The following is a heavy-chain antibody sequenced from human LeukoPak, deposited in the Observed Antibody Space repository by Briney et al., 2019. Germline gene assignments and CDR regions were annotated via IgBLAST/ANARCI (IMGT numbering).Heavy chain of an antibody. D-gene: IGHD3-10*01. V-gene: IGHV4-59*08. Sequence: KASETLSLTCTVSGGSISTYYWSWIRQPPGKGLEWIGYISYSGSTNYNPSLKSRVTISLDTSKNQFALKLSSVTAADTAVYYCARRATMVRGAIIMFYWFDPWGQGTLVTVSS. CDR2: ISYSGST. CDR1: GGSISTYY. J-gene: IGHJ5*02. CDR3: ARRATMVRGAIIMFYWFDP.